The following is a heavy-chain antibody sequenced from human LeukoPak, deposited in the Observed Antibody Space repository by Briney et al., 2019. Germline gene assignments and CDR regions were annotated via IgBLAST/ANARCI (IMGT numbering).Heavy chain of an antibody. CDR1: GFTLTSYE. V-gene: IGHV3-48*03. J-gene: IGHJ4*02. Sequence: GGSLRLSCAASGFTLTSYEMNWVRLAPGKGLEWISYISRTGNSIYYADSVKGRFTASRDSAKNSLYLQMDSLRAEDTAVYYCARGPYSSNWYVDHWGQGTLVTVAS. CDR2: ISRTGNSI. D-gene: IGHD6-13*01. CDR3: ARGPYSSNWYVDH.